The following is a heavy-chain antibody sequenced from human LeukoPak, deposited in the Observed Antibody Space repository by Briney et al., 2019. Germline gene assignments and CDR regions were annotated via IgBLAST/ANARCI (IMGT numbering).Heavy chain of an antibody. CDR1: GFTFDDYG. CDR3: VRGSAWDGGSYIRFDY. J-gene: IGHJ4*02. D-gene: IGHD1-26*01. Sequence: GGSLRLSCAASGFTFDDYGMSWVRQAPGKGLEWVSGISWNGGSTRYADSVKGRFTISRDNAKSSLYLQMNSLRAEDTALYYCVRGSAWDGGSYIRFDYWGQGTLVTVSS. V-gene: IGHV3-20*04. CDR2: ISWNGGST.